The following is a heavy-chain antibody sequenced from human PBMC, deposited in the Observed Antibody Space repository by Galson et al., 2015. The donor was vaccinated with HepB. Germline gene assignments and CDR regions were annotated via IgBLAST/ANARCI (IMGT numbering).Heavy chain of an antibody. D-gene: IGHD6-19*01. V-gene: IGHV3-11*05. CDR3: VRDPISSSGSFFPPSFDL. CDR1: GFNFSDYY. Sequence: SLSLSCAASGFNFSDYYMNWVRQDQRKGLEWISNNNKGSTYRTDADSVKVRFTISRDNAKNSLYLEMNNLSADDTAVYFCVRDPISSSGSFFPPSFDLWGQGSLVTVSS. J-gene: IGHJ4*02. CDR2: NNKGSTYR.